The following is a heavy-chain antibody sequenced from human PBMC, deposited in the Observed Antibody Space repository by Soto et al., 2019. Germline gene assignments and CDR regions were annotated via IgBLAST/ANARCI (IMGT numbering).Heavy chain of an antibody. V-gene: IGHV1-69*01. Sequence: QVQLVQSGAEVKKPGSSVKVSCKASGGTFSSYAISWVRQAPGQGLEWMGGIIPIFGTANYAQKFQGRVTITADESTSTAYMELSSLRSEDTAVYYWARDSGDYGDYRGRWFDLWGRGTLVTVSS. CDR3: ARDSGDYGDYRGRWFDL. D-gene: IGHD4-17*01. J-gene: IGHJ2*01. CDR1: GGTFSSYA. CDR2: IIPIFGTA.